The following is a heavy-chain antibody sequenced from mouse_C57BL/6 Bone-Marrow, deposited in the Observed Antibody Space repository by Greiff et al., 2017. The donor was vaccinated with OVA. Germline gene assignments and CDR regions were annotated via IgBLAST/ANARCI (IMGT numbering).Heavy chain of an antibody. D-gene: IGHD3-3*01. CDR2: IHPNSGST. V-gene: IGHV1-64*01. J-gene: IGHJ2*01. CDR3: EREETVGQEDYFDY. Sequence: QVQLQQPGAELVKPGASVKLSCKASGYTFTSYWMHWVKQRPGQGLEWIGMIHPNSGSTNYNEKFKSKATLTVDKSSSTAYMQLSSLTSEDSAVYYCEREETVGQEDYFDYWGQGTTLTVSS. CDR1: GYTFTSYW.